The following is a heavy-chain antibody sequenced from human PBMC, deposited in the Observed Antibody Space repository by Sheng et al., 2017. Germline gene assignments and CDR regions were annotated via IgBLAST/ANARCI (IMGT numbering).Heavy chain of an antibody. D-gene: IGHD3-22*01. V-gene: IGHV4-39*01. CDR3: ARLHDSSGSDYYYYMDV. CDR2: IYYSGST. CDR1: GGSISSSSYY. Sequence: QLQLQESGPGLVKPSETLSLTCTVSGGSISSSSYYWGWIRQPPGKGLEWIGSIYYSGSTYYNPSLKSRVTISVDTSKNQFSLKLSSVTAADTAVYYCARLHDSSGSDYYYYMDVWGQRGPRSPS. J-gene: IGHJ6*03.